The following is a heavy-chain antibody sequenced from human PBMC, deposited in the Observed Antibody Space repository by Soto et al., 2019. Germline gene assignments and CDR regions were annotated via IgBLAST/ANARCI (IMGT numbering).Heavy chain of an antibody. J-gene: IGHJ4*02. Sequence: QVQLQQWGAGLLKPSETLSLTCAVYGGSFSGYYWSWIRQPPGKGLEWIGEINHSGSTNYNPSLKSRATISVDSSKNQFSLKLSSVTAAVTAGYYCARGRCCSGGSCYPHLGYWGQGTLVTVSS. CDR2: INHSGST. D-gene: IGHD2-15*01. V-gene: IGHV4-34*01. CDR1: GGSFSGYY. CDR3: ARGRCCSGGSCYPHLGY.